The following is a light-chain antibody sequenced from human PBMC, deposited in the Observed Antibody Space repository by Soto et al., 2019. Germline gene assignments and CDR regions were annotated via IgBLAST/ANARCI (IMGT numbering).Light chain of an antibody. CDR2: AAS. J-gene: IGKJ4*01. CDR3: QQLNSYPLT. V-gene: IGKV1-9*01. CDR1: QGISSF. Sequence: DIQLTQSPSFLSASVGDRVTITCRASQGISSFLAWYQQKPGKAPKLLIYAASTLQTGVPSRFSVSGSGTEFTLTVNSLQPEDFATYYCQQLNSYPLTFGGGTKVEIK.